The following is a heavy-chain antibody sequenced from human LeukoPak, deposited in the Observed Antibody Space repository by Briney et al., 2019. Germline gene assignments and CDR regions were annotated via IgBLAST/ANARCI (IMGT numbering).Heavy chain of an antibody. CDR3: ARGGQPAFDY. J-gene: IGHJ4*02. Sequence: PGRSLRLSCAASGFTFSSYAMHWVRQAPGKGLEWVAVISYDGSNKYYADSVKGRFTISRDNSKNTLYLQMNSLRAEDTAVYYCARGGQPAFDYWGQGTLVTVSS. V-gene: IGHV3-30-3*01. CDR2: ISYDGSNK. D-gene: IGHD6-13*01. CDR1: GFTFSSYA.